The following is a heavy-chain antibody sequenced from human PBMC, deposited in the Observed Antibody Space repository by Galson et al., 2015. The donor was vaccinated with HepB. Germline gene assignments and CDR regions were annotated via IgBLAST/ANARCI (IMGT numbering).Heavy chain of an antibody. CDR3: ARSSFTATTCVRSFDV. CDR2: IHYSGST. D-gene: IGHD4-17*01. V-gene: IGHV4-39*01. Sequence: SETLSLTCTVSGGFISRSSYYWGWIRQPPGRGLEWIGSIHYSGSTYYNPSLKSRVTISVDTSRNQFSLKLNSVTAADTAVYYCARSSFTATTCVRSFDVWGQGTMVTVSS. CDR1: GGFISRSSYY. J-gene: IGHJ3*01.